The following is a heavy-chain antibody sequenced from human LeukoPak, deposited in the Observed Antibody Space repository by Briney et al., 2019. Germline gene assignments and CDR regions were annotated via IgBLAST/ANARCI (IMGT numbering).Heavy chain of an antibody. CDR1: GFTFRNYA. CDR3: ARDYELVPDGRGAFDI. D-gene: IGHD6-13*01. CDR2: ISYDGSNK. V-gene: IGHV3-30*14. J-gene: IGHJ3*02. Sequence: GGSLRLSCAASGFTFRNYAIHWVRQAPGKGLEWVSVISYDGSNKYYADSVKGRLTISRDNSKNTLYLQMGSLRAEDMAVYYCARDYELVPDGRGAFDIWGQGTMVTVSS.